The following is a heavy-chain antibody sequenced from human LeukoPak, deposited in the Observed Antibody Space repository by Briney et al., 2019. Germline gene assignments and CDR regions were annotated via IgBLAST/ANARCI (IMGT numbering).Heavy chain of an antibody. D-gene: IGHD3-9*01. CDR2: INQGGNEK. Sequence: GGSLRLSCAASGFTFNNYWMSWVRQAPGKGLEWVANINQGGNEKYYVDSVRGRFTISRDNAKNSLYLQMNSLRDEDTSVYHCARDFGTTGYDLYDYWGQGTLVTVSS. CDR3: ARDFGTTGYDLYDY. V-gene: IGHV3-7*01. CDR1: GFTFNNYW. J-gene: IGHJ4*02.